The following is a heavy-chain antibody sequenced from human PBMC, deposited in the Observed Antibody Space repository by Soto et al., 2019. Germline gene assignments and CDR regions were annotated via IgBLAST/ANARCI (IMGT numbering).Heavy chain of an antibody. CDR1: GSSSDPFT. V-gene: IGHV3-9*02. CDR2: LSWDRSTV. J-gene: IGHJ4*02. Sequence: GGSLRLSCVASGSSSDPFTMHWVRELSGKGLEWVAGLSWDRSTVAYADSVQGRFTISRDHAKNSVDLLMDSLRPDDTALYFCAVSSPDIVVLPSSIYFTSWGPGTQVTVS. D-gene: IGHD2-15*01. CDR3: AVSSPDIVVLPSSIYFTS.